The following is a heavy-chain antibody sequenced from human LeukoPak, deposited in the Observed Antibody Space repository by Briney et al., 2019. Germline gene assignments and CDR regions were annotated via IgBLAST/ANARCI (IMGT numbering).Heavy chain of an antibody. CDR2: IYHTGST. V-gene: IGHV4-59*01. CDR1: SGSISSYY. D-gene: IGHD6-19*01. Sequence: SETLSLTCTVSSGSISSYYWSWVRQPPGKRLEWIGYIYHTGSTNYNHSLKSRVTISVDTSKNQFSLKLSSMTAADTAVYYCATLSYSSGWYEGDYWGQGTLVTVSS. J-gene: IGHJ4*02. CDR3: ATLSYSSGWYEGDY.